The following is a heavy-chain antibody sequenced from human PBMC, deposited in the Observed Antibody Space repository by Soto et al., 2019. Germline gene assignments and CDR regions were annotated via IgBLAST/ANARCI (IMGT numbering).Heavy chain of an antibody. D-gene: IGHD2-2*02. J-gene: IGHJ4*02. CDR2: ISGSGGAI. CDR1: GFTFRTYA. Sequence: GGSLRLSCAASGFTFRTYAMSWVRQAPGKGLEWVSTISGSGGAIHYADSVKGRLTISRDNSDNTLYLQMSSLRAEDTVVYYCARGGDIVVVPSAIDYWGPGTLVTVSS. CDR3: ARGGDIVVVPSAIDY. V-gene: IGHV3-23*01.